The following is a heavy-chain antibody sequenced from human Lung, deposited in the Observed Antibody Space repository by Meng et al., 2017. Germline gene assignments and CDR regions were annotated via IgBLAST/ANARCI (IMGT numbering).Heavy chain of an antibody. CDR2: IDPKSGDT. V-gene: IGHV1-2*06. CDR1: GYNFPDYW. D-gene: IGHD6-13*01. Sequence: QVQLVQSGAGGKKPGASVKVSCQPSGYNFPDYWLHWVRRAPGQGLEWMGRIDPKSGDTHYAQRFQGRVTMTGDTSISTAYMELSGLRSDDTAMYYCARDEDISAAGKLFGDYWGHGTLVTVSS. CDR3: ARDEDISAAGKLFGDY. J-gene: IGHJ4*01.